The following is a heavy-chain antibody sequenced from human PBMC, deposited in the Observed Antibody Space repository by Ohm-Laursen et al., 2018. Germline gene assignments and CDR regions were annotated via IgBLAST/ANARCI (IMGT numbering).Heavy chain of an antibody. J-gene: IGHJ6*02. CDR2: IYYSGST. D-gene: IGHD1-1*01. CDR1: GGSISSYY. Sequence: SDTLSFTCTVSGGSISSYYWSWIRQPPGKGLEWIGYIYYSGSTNYNPSLKSRVTISVDTSKNQFSLKLNSVTAADTAVYYCARYTAPKYYYGMDVWGQGTTVTVSS. V-gene: IGHV4-59*07. CDR3: ARYTAPKYYYGMDV.